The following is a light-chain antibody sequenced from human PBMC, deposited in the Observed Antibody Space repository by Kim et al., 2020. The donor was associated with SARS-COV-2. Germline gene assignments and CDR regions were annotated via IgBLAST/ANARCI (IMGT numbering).Light chain of an antibody. Sequence: ELTQPPSASGAPGQRVTISCSGSNSNIGRDYVYWYQQLPRTAPKLLICRNDQRPSGVPDRFSGSKSGTSASLAISGLRSEDEADYYCAGWDARLRGWVFGGGTQLTVL. CDR2: RND. J-gene: IGLJ3*02. CDR3: AGWDARLRGWV. CDR1: NSNIGRDY. V-gene: IGLV1-47*01.